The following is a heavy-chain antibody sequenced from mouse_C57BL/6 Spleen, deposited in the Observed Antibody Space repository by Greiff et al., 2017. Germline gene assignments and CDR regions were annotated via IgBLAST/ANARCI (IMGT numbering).Heavy chain of an antibody. CDR1: GFAFSSSW. J-gene: IGHJ1*03. D-gene: IGHD2-3*01. CDR2: IYPGDGDT. V-gene: IGHV1-82*01. CDR3: AKDGIYDGYWYFEV. Sequence: VQLQESGPELVKPGASVKISCKASGFAFSSSWMNWVKQRPGKGLECIGRIYPGDGDTNYNGKFQGTATLTADKSSSTACMQLSSQTSEDSAVYFCAKDGIYDGYWYFEVWGTGTTVTVSS.